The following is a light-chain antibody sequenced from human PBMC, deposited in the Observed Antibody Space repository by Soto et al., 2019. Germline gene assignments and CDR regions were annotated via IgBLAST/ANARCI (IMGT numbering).Light chain of an antibody. CDR3: QQLKTYPYT. Sequence: IQLTQSPSSLSASAGDRVTITCRATQDTNKFLAWFQQKPGKAPNLLIFSASTLQSAVPSRFSGRGSGTDFTLTINSLQPEDFATYYCQQLKTYPYTFGQGTKLEIK. CDR2: SAS. CDR1: QDTNKF. J-gene: IGKJ2*01. V-gene: IGKV1-9*01.